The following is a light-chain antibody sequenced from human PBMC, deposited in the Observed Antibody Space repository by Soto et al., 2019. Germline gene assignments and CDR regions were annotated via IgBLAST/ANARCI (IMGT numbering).Light chain of an antibody. J-gene: IGLJ2*01. CDR1: SSDVGGSNY. Sequence: QSALTQPASVSGSPGQSITISCTGTSSDVGGSNYVSWYQQHPGKAPKLMIYDVHNRPSGISNRFSGSKSGNTASLTISGLQAEDEADYYCSSYRSGSTLVFGGGTTLTVL. CDR3: SSYRSGSTLV. V-gene: IGLV2-14*01. CDR2: DVH.